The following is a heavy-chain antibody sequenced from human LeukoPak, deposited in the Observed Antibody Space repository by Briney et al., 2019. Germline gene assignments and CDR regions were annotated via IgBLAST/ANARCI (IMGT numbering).Heavy chain of an antibody. V-gene: IGHV1-69*13. CDR3: ARGYQGVRGVILDAFDI. CDR1: GGTFSSYA. Sequence: SVKVSCKASGGTFSSYAISWVRQAPGQGLEWMGGIIPIFGTANYAQKFQGRVTITADESTSTAYMELSSLRSEDTAVYYCARGYQGVRGVILDAFDIWGQGTMVTVSS. J-gene: IGHJ3*02. CDR2: IIPIFGTA. D-gene: IGHD3-10*01.